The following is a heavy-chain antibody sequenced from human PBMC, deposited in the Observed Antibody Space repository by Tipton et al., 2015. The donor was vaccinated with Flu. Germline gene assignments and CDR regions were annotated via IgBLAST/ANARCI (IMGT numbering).Heavy chain of an antibody. J-gene: IGHJ4*02. CDR2: IYTSGTT. Sequence: TLSLTCTVSGGSISSFYWSWIRQPAGKGLEWIGRIYTSGTTNYNPSLKSRVTISVDSSKNQFSLKLTSATAADTAVYYCARDLGGGSGWYRYFDFWGQGTLVTVSP. CDR3: ARDLGGGSGWYRYFDF. CDR1: GGSISSFY. V-gene: IGHV4-4*07. D-gene: IGHD6-19*01.